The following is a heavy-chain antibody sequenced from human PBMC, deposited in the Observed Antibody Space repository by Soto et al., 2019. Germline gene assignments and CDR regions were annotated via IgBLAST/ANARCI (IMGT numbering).Heavy chain of an antibody. Sequence: GGSLRLSCAASGFTFSSYSMNWVRQAPGKGLEWVSYISSSSSTIYYADSVKGRFTISRDNAKNSLYLQMNSLRAEDTAVYYCARRYCSSTSCYSNYYYYHYMDVWGKGTTVTVSS. CDR3: ARRYCSSTSCYSNYYYYHYMDV. CDR2: ISSSSSTI. CDR1: GFTFSSYS. D-gene: IGHD2-2*01. V-gene: IGHV3-48*01. J-gene: IGHJ6*03.